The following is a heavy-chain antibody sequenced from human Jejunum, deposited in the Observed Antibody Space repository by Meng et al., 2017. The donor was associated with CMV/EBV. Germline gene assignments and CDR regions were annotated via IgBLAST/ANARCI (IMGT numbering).Heavy chain of an antibody. CDR1: GLPFSRVW. D-gene: IGHD3-3*01. Sequence: AAGLPFSRVWVGGVRQAQGKGLEWVANMSPDGTKKYYVDSVKGRFTISRDNAENSLYLQMNSLRGDDMGVYYCAKNHVLFGMNDEWGQGILVTVSS. CDR2: MSPDGTKK. CDR3: AKNHVLFGMNDE. J-gene: IGHJ4*02. V-gene: IGHV3-7*01.